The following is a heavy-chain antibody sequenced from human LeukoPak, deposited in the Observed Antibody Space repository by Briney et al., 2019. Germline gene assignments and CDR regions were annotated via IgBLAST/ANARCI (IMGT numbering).Heavy chain of an antibody. CDR2: SIPSFGTA. Sequence: GASVKVSCKASVGTFSSYAISWVRQAPGQGLEWMGWSIPSFGTAKDAQKIQGRVTITADESTSTAYMELSSLRSEDTAVYYCARAPAYCSGGSCHGYYGMDVWGKGTTVTVSS. V-gene: IGHV1-69*13. J-gene: IGHJ6*04. CDR1: VGTFSSYA. D-gene: IGHD2-15*01. CDR3: ARAPAYCSGGSCHGYYGMDV.